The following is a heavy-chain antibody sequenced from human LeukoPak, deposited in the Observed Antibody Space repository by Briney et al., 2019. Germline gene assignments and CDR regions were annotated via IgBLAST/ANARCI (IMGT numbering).Heavy chain of an antibody. CDR2: IYYDGTT. Sequence: KTSQTLSLTCTVSGGSISSTSYYWGWIRQPPGKRLEWIGTIYYDGTTYYNPSLKSRVAISVDTSKNQFSVKLTSVTAADTAMYYCARHSEYVHYSGSASGFYDYWGQGTLVSVSS. V-gene: IGHV4-39*01. CDR1: GGSISSTSYY. J-gene: IGHJ4*02. CDR3: ARHSEYVHYSGSASGFYDY. D-gene: IGHD3-10*01.